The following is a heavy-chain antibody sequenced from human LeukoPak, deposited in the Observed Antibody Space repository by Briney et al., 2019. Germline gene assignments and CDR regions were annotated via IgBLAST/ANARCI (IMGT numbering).Heavy chain of an antibody. Sequence: GGSLRLSCVASGFTFSSFALDWVRQAPGRGLEWISVVSRTGSTKYYADSVKGRFTVSRDNSKNTVYLQMNSLRVDDSAVYYCAKRKNSLGYSSLDQWGQGTLVTVSS. CDR1: GFTFSSFA. CDR3: AKRKNSLGYSSLDQ. CDR2: VSRTGSTK. J-gene: IGHJ4*02. V-gene: IGHV3-23*01. D-gene: IGHD2-15*01.